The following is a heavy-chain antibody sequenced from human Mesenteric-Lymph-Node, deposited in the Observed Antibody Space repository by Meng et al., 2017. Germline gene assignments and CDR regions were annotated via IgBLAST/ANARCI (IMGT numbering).Heavy chain of an antibody. CDR3: VRDRRVCSGGSCYSDYFDH. CDR1: GFTLSNYA. J-gene: IGHJ5*02. V-gene: IGHV3-30*04. CDR2: ISYDGSIT. Sequence: GGSLRLSCAASGFTLSNYAMHWVRQAPGKGLEWVAFISYDGSITYYADSVKGRFTVSRDNAKNSLYLQMNSLRAEDTAVYYCVRDRRVCSGGSCYSDYFDHWGQGTLVTVSS. D-gene: IGHD2-15*01.